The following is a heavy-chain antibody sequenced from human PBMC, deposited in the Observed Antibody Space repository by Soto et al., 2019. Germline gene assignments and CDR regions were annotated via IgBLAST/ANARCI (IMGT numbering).Heavy chain of an antibody. CDR2: IYPGGVNI. V-gene: IGHV1-46*03. CDR1: GYSFTSHS. D-gene: IGHD6-13*01. CDR3: ARDHSSSWYDY. J-gene: IGHJ4*02. Sequence: GASVKVSCKAIGYSFTSHSMHWVRQAPGQGLEWMGTIYPGGVNIGYAQKFKGRVTMTKDTSTSTVYMELNSLTSEDTAVYYCARDHSSSWYDYWGQGTLVTVSS.